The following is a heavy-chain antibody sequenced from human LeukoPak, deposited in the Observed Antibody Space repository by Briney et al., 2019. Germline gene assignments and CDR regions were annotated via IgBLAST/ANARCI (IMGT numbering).Heavy chain of an antibody. Sequence: GGSLRLSCAASGFTFSSYAMSWVRQAPGKGLEWVSVISGSGGSTYYADSAKGRFTISRDNSKNTLYLQMNSLRAEDTAVYYCAKDANEYRENDSWGQGTPVTVSS. J-gene: IGHJ4*02. D-gene: IGHD2-8*01. CDR2: ISGSGGST. CDR1: GFTFSSYA. V-gene: IGHV3-23*01. CDR3: AKDANEYRENDS.